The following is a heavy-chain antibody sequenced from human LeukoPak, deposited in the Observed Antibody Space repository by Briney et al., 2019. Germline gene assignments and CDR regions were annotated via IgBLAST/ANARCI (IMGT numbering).Heavy chain of an antibody. Sequence: GGSLRLSCAASGFTFSSYAMSCVRQAPGKGLEWVSAISGSGGSTYYADSVKGRFTISRDNSKNTLYLQMNSLRAEDTAVYYCAKAHDSSGYWFYWGQGNLVTVSS. CDR1: GFTFSSYA. J-gene: IGHJ4*02. D-gene: IGHD3-22*01. V-gene: IGHV3-23*01. CDR3: AKAHDSSGYWFY. CDR2: ISGSGGST.